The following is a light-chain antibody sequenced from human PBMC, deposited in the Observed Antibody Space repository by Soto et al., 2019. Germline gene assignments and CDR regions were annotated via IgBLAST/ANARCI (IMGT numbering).Light chain of an antibody. CDR1: SSNIGNNY. CDR3: GTWDSSLSAVV. CDR2: DNN. J-gene: IGLJ2*01. V-gene: IGLV1-51*01. Sequence: QSVLTQPPSVSAAPGPKVTISCSGSSSNIGNNYVSWYQQLPGTAPKLLIYDNNTRPSGIPDRFSGSKSGTSATLGITGLQTGDEADYYCGTWDSSLSAVVFGGGTKLTVL.